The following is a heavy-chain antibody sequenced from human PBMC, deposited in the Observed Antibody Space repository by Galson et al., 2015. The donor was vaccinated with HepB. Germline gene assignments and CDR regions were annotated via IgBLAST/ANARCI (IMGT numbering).Heavy chain of an antibody. V-gene: IGHV3-21*01. CDR1: GFTFSSYS. CDR2: ISSSSSYI. D-gene: IGHD3-16*01. Sequence: SLRLSCAASGFTFSSYSMNWVRQAPGKGLEWVSSISSSSSYIYYADSVKGRFTISRDNAKNSLYLQMNSLRAEDTAVYYCARAITVAVAFDIWGQGTMVTVSS. CDR3: ARAITVAVAFDI. J-gene: IGHJ3*02.